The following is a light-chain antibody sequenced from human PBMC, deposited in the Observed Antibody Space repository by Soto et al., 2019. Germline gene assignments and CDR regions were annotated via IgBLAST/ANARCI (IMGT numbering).Light chain of an antibody. CDR1: QSVSNS. V-gene: IGKV3-11*01. CDR3: QQRRNWPPAFT. Sequence: EIVLTQSPATLSLSPGERATLSCRASQSVSNSLAWYQQKPGQAPRLLIYDASNRATGIPARFSGSGSGTDFTLTISSLEPEDFAVYYCQQRRNWPPAFTFGGGTKVE. CDR2: DAS. J-gene: IGKJ4*01.